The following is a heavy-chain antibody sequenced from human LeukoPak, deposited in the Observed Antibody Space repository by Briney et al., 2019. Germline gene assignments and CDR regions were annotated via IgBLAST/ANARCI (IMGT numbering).Heavy chain of an antibody. CDR1: GYTLTNYDYG. V-gene: IGHV1-18*01. D-gene: IGHD2/OR15-2a*01. CDR3: ARVYGYNIGIYYFDY. CDR2: ISATNGNT. J-gene: IGHJ4*02. Sequence: ASVNVSCMASGYTLTNYDYGISWLRQAPGQGREWVGWISATNGNTNYLQEFPGRVSLTTDTSTNTASMESRSLRSDDTAVYFCARVYGYNIGIYYFDYWGQGTLVTVSS.